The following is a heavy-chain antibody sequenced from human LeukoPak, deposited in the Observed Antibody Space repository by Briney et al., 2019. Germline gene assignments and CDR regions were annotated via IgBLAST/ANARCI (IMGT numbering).Heavy chain of an antibody. D-gene: IGHD3-10*01. CDR3: AKDYYYGSGSYYAPDRYYFDY. V-gene: IGHV3-30*02. Sequence: GGSLRLSCAASGFTFSSYWMSWVRQAPGKGLEWVAFIRYDGSNKYYADSVKGRFTISRDNSKNTLYLQMNSLRAEDTAVYYCAKDYYYGSGSYYAPDRYYFDYWGQGTLVTVSS. CDR1: GFTFSSYW. J-gene: IGHJ4*02. CDR2: IRYDGSNK.